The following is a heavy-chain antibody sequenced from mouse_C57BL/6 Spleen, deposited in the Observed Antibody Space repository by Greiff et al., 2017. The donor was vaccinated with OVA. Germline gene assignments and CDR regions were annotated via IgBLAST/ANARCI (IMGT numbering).Heavy chain of an antibody. V-gene: IGHV6-6*01. Sequence: EVKLEESGGGLVQPGGSMKLSCAASGFTFSDAWMDWVSPSPEKGLEWVAEIRNKASNHATYYAASVKGRFTISREDAKSRVYLQMNSLRAEDTGMYYSTRLFYAMDYWGQGTSVTVSS. J-gene: IGHJ4*01. CDR1: GFTFSDAW. CDR3: TRLFYAMDY. CDR2: IRNKASNHAT.